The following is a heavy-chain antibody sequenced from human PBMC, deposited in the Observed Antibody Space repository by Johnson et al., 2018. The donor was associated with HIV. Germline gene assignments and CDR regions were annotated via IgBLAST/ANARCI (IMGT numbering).Heavy chain of an antibody. J-gene: IGHJ3*02. V-gene: IGHV3-43D*03. D-gene: IGHD1-7*01. Sequence: EVQLMESGGCVVRPGGSLRLSCAASGFTFDDYAMHWVRQAPGKGLEWVSLIRWDGGSTYYADSVKGRFTISRDNSKNTLYLKMNSLRAEDTAVYYCARSGRYNWNYGAFDIWGQGTMVTVSS. CDR3: ARSGRYNWNYGAFDI. CDR2: IRWDGGST. CDR1: GFTFDDYA.